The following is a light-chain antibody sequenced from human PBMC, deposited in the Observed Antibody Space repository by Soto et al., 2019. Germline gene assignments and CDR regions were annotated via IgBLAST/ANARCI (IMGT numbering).Light chain of an antibody. CDR2: SNN. CDR1: SSNIGSHI. Sequence: QRSTISCSVSSSNIGSHIVNWYQQLPGTAPKVLIHSNNQRPSGVPDRFSGSKSGTSATLAISGLQSEDEADYFCAAWDDNLKGPVFGGGKKVTV. CDR3: AAWDDNLKGPV. J-gene: IGLJ2*01. V-gene: IGLV1-44*01.